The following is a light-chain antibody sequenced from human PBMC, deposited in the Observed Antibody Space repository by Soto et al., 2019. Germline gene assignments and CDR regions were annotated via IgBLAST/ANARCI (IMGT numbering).Light chain of an antibody. CDR3: QQYNSYSYT. CDR2: DAS. V-gene: IGKV1-5*01. CDR1: QSISSW. Sequence: DIQMTQSPSTLSASVGDRVTITCRASQSISSWLAWYQQKPGKAPKPLIYDASSLESEVPSRFSGSGSGTESTLTISSLQPDDFATYYCQQYNSYSYTFGQGTKLEIK. J-gene: IGKJ2*01.